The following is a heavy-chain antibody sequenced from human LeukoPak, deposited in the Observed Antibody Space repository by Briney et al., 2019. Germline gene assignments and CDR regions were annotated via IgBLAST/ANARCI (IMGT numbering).Heavy chain of an antibody. CDR2: IYSGVSA. J-gene: IGHJ4*02. CDR3: ARALRTPPYYFAY. V-gene: IGHV3-53*01. D-gene: IGHD2-15*01. CDR1: WFTVSSNY. Sequence: GGSLRLSCAASWFTVSSNYMICVRQAPGQGREGVSVIYSGVSAYYADSVKGRFTISRDNSKNTLYLQMSSLRAEDTAVYYCARALRTPPYYFAYWGQGTLVTVSS.